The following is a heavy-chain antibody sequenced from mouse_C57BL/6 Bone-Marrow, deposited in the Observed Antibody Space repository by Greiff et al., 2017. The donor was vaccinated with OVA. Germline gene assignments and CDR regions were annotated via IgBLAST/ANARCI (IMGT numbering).Heavy chain of an antibody. V-gene: IGHV14-4*01. CDR1: GFNIKDDY. J-gene: IGHJ2*01. CDR3: LYYYGSRDY. D-gene: IGHD1-1*01. Sequence: EVKLMESGAELVRPGASVKVSCTASGFNIKDDYMHWVKQRPEQGLEWIGWIDPENGDTEYASKFQGKATITADTSSNTAYLQLSSLTSEDTAVYYCLYYYGSRDYWGQGTTLTVSS. CDR2: IDPENGDT.